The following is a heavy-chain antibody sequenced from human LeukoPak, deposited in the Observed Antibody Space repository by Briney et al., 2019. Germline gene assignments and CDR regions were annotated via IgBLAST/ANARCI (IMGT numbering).Heavy chain of an antibody. CDR2: IYPGDSDT. V-gene: IGHV5-51*03. D-gene: IGHD5-24*01. J-gene: IGHJ3*02. CDR1: GYSFTSYW. Sequence: GASVKVSCKGSGYSFTSYWIGWVRQMPGKGLEWMGIIYPGDSDTRYSPSFQGQVTISADKSISTAYLQWSSLKASVTAMYYCARTADGYNYEDAFDIWGQGTMVTVSS. CDR3: ARTADGYNYEDAFDI.